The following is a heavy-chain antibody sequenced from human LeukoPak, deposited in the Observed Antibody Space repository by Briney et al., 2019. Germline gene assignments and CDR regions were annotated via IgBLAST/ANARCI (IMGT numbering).Heavy chain of an antibody. CDR2: IVVGSGNT. D-gene: IGHD5-24*01. CDR1: GFTFTSST. Sequence: SVKVSCKASGFTFTSSTMQWVRQARGQRLEWIGWIVVGSGNTNYAQKFQERVTITRDMSTSTVYMELSSLRSEDTAVYYCAAREMAVSYYFDYWGQGTLVTVSS. V-gene: IGHV1-58*02. CDR3: AAREMAVSYYFDY. J-gene: IGHJ4*02.